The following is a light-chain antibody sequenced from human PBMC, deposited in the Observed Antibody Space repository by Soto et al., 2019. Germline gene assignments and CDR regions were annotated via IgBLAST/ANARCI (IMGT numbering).Light chain of an antibody. CDR2: EVT. CDR1: GFDD. J-gene: IGLJ2*01. V-gene: IGLV2-14*01. CDR3: ISYTRNSPPHVV. Sequence: GFDDDSSYQQPLGEAPDLLTYEVTNRPAGVPNRFSGSKHGETASLTSSGLQAAEEADYYSISYTRNSPPHVVFGGGSKDTVL.